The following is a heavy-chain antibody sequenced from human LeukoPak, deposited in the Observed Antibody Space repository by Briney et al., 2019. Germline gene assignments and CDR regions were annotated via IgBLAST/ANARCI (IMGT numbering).Heavy chain of an antibody. CDR2: ISGGGHST. CDR1: GFAFSDHA. Sequence: GGSLRLSCAASGFAFSDHAMTWVRQPPGKGLEWVSAISGGGHSTYYADSVRGRFTISRDNSKDTLSLQMNSLTAEDTAFYFCARDAWGYYDSSGYSFGSQYCMDVWGRGTTVTVSS. CDR3: ARDAWGYYDSSGYSFGSQYCMDV. D-gene: IGHD3-22*01. J-gene: IGHJ6*03. V-gene: IGHV3-23*01.